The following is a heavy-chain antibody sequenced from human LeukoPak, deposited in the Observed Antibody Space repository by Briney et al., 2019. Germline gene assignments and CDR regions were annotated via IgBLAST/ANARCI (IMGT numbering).Heavy chain of an antibody. CDR3: ARGRPHGNDY. CDR1: GFTFSSYW. Sequence: PGGSLRLSCAASGFTFSSYWTNWVRHAPGKGLVWVSRIASDGSSATYADSVKGRFSISRDNAKNTLYLQMNSLRVEDTAVYYCARGRPHGNDYWGQGTLVTVSS. V-gene: IGHV3-74*01. D-gene: IGHD4-23*01. CDR2: IASDGSSA. J-gene: IGHJ4*02.